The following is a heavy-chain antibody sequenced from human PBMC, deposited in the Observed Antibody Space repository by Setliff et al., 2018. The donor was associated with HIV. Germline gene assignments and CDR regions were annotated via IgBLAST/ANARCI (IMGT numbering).Heavy chain of an antibody. D-gene: IGHD3-10*01. CDR1: GDSTSSYY. CDR3: GRGGGVYNWFDP. Sequence: SETLSLTCPVSGDSTSSYYWSWIRQPPGKGLEWIGYIYTTGSTNYNPSLKSRVTISLDTSKNQLSLKLSSVTAADTALYYCGRGGGVYNWFDPWGQGTLVTVSS. CDR2: IYTTGST. V-gene: IGHV4-4*09. J-gene: IGHJ5*02.